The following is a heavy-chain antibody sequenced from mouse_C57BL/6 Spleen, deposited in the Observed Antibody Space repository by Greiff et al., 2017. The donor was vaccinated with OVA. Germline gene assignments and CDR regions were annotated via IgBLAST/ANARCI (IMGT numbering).Heavy chain of an antibody. CDR2: ISSGGSYT. CDR1: GFTFSSYG. CDR3: AREGTLITKNFDV. Sequence: DVKLVESGGDLVKPGGSLKLSCAASGFTFSSYGMSWVRQTPDKRLEWVATISSGGSYTYYPDSVKGRFTISRDNAKNTLYLQMSSLKSEDTAMYYCAREGTLITKNFDVWGTGTTVTVSS. D-gene: IGHD1-1*01. V-gene: IGHV5-6*02. J-gene: IGHJ1*03.